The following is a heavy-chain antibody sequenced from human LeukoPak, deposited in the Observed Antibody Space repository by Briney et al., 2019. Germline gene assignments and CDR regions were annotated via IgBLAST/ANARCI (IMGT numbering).Heavy chain of an antibody. Sequence: SETLSLTCTVSGGSISSYYWSWIRQPAGKGLEWIGHIYTSGSTNYNPSLRSRVTMSVDTSKSQFSLNLSSVTAADTAVYYCARGIRGSGSYNYYYYYMDVWGKGTTITVSS. CDR3: ARGIRGSGSYNYYYYYMDV. V-gene: IGHV4-4*07. J-gene: IGHJ6*03. CDR2: IYTSGST. CDR1: GGSISSYY. D-gene: IGHD3-10*01.